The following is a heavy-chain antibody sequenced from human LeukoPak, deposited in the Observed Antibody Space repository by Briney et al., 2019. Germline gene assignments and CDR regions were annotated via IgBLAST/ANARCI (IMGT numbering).Heavy chain of an antibody. V-gene: IGHV5-51*01. Sequence: GESLKISCKGSGYSFTSYWIGWVRQMPGKGLEWMGIIYPGDSDTRYSPSFQGQVTISADKSISTAYLQWSSLKASDTAMYYCARHTLAAGYYYYYMDVWGKGTTVTVSS. D-gene: IGHD6-13*01. CDR2: IYPGDSDT. CDR3: ARHTLAAGYYYYYMDV. J-gene: IGHJ6*03. CDR1: GYSFTSYW.